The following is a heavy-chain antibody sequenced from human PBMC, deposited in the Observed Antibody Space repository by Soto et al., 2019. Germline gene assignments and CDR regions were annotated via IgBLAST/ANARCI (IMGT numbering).Heavy chain of an antibody. Sequence: SETLSLTCTVSGGSISSGGYYWSWIRQHPGKGLEWIGYIYYSGSTYYNPSLKSRVTISVDTSKNQFSLKLSSVTAADTAVYYCVRRSSSRGEYYFDYWGQGTLVTVSS. CDR3: VRRSSSRGEYYFDY. CDR1: GGSISSGGYY. V-gene: IGHV4-31*03. D-gene: IGHD3-10*01. J-gene: IGHJ4*02. CDR2: IYYSGST.